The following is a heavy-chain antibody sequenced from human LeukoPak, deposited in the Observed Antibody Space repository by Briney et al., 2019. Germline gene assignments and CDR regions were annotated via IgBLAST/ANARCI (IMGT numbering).Heavy chain of an antibody. Sequence: VAPVKVSCKASGGTFSSYAISWVRQAPGQGLEWMGGIIPIFGTANYAQKFQGRVTITTDESTSTAYMELSSLRSEDTAVYYCARGRYYDFWSGTTRGWFGPWGQGTLVTVSS. D-gene: IGHD3-3*01. J-gene: IGHJ5*02. CDR2: IIPIFGTA. CDR3: ARGRYYDFWSGTTRGWFGP. V-gene: IGHV1-69*05. CDR1: GGTFSSYA.